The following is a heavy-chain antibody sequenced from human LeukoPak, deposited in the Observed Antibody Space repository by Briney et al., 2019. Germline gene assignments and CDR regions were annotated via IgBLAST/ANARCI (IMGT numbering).Heavy chain of an antibody. CDR2: IYYSGST. J-gene: IGHJ3*02. D-gene: IGHD3-22*01. V-gene: IGHV4-59*01. Sequence: SETLSLTCTVSGGSISSYYWSWIRQPPGKGLKWIGYIYYSGSTNYNPSLKSRVTISVDTSKNQFSLKLSSVTAADTVVYYCARVPPRYYYDSSGYPVGAFDIWGQGTMVTVSS. CDR1: GGSISSYY. CDR3: ARVPPRYYYDSSGYPVGAFDI.